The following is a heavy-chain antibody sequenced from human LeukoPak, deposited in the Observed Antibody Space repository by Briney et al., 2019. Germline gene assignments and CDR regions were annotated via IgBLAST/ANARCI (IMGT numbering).Heavy chain of an antibody. CDR1: GGTFSSYA. Sequence: SVKVSCKASGGTFSSYAISWVRQAPGQGLEWMGRIIPIFGTANYAQKFQGRVTITADKSTSTAYMELSSLRSEDTAVYYCARAYYYYDSNGPLDYWGQGTLVTVSS. CDR3: ARAYYYYDSNGPLDY. J-gene: IGHJ4*02. D-gene: IGHD3-22*01. CDR2: IIPIFGTA. V-gene: IGHV1-69*06.